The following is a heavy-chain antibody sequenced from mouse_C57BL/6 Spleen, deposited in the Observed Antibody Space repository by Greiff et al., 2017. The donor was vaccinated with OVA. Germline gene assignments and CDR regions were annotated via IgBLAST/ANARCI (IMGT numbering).Heavy chain of an antibody. CDR2: INPGSGDT. D-gene: IGHD2-4*01. CDR3: ARAGDYEGAWFAD. CDR1: GYAFTNYL. Sequence: VQLQQSGAELVRPGTSVKVSCKASGYAFTNYLIEWVKQRPGQGLEWIGVINPGSGDTNYNEKFKGKATLTADKSSSTAYMQLSSLTSEDSAVYFCARAGDYEGAWFADWGQGTLVTVSA. J-gene: IGHJ3*01. V-gene: IGHV1-54*01.